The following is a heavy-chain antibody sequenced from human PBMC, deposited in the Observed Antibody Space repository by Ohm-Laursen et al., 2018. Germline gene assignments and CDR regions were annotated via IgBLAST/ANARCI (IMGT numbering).Heavy chain of an antibody. CDR2: ISGSGSNT. V-gene: IGHV3-23*01. CDR1: GFTFSNYG. D-gene: IGHD2/OR15-2a*01. CDR3: ARESIAPFF. J-gene: IGHJ4*02. Sequence: SLRLSCTAPGFTFSNYGMSWVRQAPGEGLEWVSAISGSGSNTVYGDSVKGRFTISRDNAKNTLYLQMDSLRVEDTAVYFCARESIAPFFWGQGTLVTVSS.